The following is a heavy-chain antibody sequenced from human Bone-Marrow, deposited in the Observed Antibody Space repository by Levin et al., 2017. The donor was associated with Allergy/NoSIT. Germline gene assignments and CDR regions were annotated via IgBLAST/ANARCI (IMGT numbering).Heavy chain of an antibody. CDR2: ISYSGTA. V-gene: IGHV4-34*01. Sequence: PSETLSLTCDVFGGSFKDYFWSWVRQTPEKGLEWIGEISYSGTAKFNPSLWSRVSLSVDPSKNQFSLKLSSVTAADTAVYYCASEYDFSTNLRFHLWGRGTLVTVSS. D-gene: IGHD3/OR15-3a*01. CDR1: GGSFKDYF. J-gene: IGHJ5*02. CDR3: ASEYDFSTNLRFHL.